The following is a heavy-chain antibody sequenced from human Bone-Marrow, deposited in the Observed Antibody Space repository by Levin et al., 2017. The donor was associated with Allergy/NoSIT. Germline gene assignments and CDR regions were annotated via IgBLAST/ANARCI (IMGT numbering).Heavy chain of an antibody. J-gene: IGHJ6*03. CDR1: GGSISTTDW. CDR3: ARRSYYGSGSQYYMDV. V-gene: IGHV4-4*02. CDR2: IYRSEST. D-gene: IGHD3-10*01. Sequence: SETLSLTCSVSGGSISTTDWWSWVRQPPGEGLEWIGEIYRSESTNYNPSLKSRVIMSIDKSKNQFSLKLSSVTAADTAIYYCARRSYYGSGSQYYMDVWGKGTTVTVSS.